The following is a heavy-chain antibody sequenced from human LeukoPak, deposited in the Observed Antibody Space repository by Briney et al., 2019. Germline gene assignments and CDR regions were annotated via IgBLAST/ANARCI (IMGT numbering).Heavy chain of an antibody. D-gene: IGHD2-8*02. CDR3: ARHEDWRSADL. J-gene: IGHJ3*01. Sequence: SETLSLTGTVSGGSMSSGVYYWAWIRQPPGKGLEWIGTIYYSGSTYYNPSLKSRVSISVDTSKNQFSLKLSSVTAADTAVYYCARHEDWRSADLWGQGTMVTVSS. CDR2: IYYSGST. V-gene: IGHV4-39*01. CDR1: GGSMSSGVYY.